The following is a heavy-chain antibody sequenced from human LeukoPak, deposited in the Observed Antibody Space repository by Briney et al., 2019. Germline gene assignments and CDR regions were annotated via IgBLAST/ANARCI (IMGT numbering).Heavy chain of an antibody. CDR2: ISFDGSDK. V-gene: IGHV3-30*04. J-gene: IGHJ4*02. Sequence: GGSLRLSCAASGFTFSSYAMHWVRQGPGKGLEWVAVISFDGSDKYYADSVKGRFTISRDNSKNTLYLQMNSLRAEDTAVYYCARNYYGSGSYFPYWGQGTLVTVSS. CDR3: ARNYYGSGSYFPY. CDR1: GFTFSSYA. D-gene: IGHD3-10*01.